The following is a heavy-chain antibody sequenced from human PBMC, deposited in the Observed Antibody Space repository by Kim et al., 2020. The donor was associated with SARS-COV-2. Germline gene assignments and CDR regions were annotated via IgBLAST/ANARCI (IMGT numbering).Heavy chain of an antibody. Sequence: ADSVKGRFTISRDNSKNTLYLQMNSLRAEDTAVYYCARGVTYSSSWYYDYWGQGTLVTVSS. CDR3: ARGVTYSSSWYYDY. V-gene: IGHV3-33*01. J-gene: IGHJ4*02. D-gene: IGHD6-13*01.